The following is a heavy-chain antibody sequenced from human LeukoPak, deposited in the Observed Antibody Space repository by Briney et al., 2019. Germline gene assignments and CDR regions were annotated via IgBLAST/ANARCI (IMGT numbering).Heavy chain of an antibody. CDR2: IIPILGIA. J-gene: IGHJ4*02. CDR1: GGTFSSCA. D-gene: IGHD6-19*01. Sequence: SVKVSCKASGGTFSSCAISWVRQAPGQGLEWMGRIIPILGIANYAQKFQGRVTITADKSTSTAYMELSSLRSEDTAVYYCARDRAVAGQGVFDYWGQGTLVTVYS. CDR3: ARDRAVAGQGVFDY. V-gene: IGHV1-69*04.